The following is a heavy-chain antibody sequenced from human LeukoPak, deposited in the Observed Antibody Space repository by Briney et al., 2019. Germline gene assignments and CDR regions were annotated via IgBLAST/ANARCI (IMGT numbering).Heavy chain of an antibody. CDR3: ARGYSGYDYRYYYYMDV. V-gene: IGHV1-2*02. CDR1: GYTFTGYY. D-gene: IGHD5-12*01. Sequence: GASVKVSCKASGYTFTGYYMHWVRQAPGQGLEWMGWINPNSGGTNYAQKFQGRVTMTRDTSISTAYMELSRLRSDDTAVYYCARGYSGYDYRYYYYMDVWGKGTTVTISS. J-gene: IGHJ6*03. CDR2: INPNSGGT.